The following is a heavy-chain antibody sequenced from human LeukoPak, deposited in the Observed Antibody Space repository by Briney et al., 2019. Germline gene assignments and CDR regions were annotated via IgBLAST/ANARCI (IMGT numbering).Heavy chain of an antibody. J-gene: IGHJ1*01. CDR2: IYYSGST. D-gene: IGHD3-22*01. V-gene: IGHV4-61*01. Sequence: SETLSLTCTVSGGSIRSSSYYWSWIRQPPGKGLEWIGYIYYSGSTNYNPSLKSRVTISVYTSKNQFSLKLSSVTAADTAVYYCARLKYYYDSSGYRAEYFQHWGQGTLVTVSS. CDR1: GGSIRSSSYY. CDR3: ARLKYYYDSSGYRAEYFQH.